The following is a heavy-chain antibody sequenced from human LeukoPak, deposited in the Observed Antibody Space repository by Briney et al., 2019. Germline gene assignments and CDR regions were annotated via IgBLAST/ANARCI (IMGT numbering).Heavy chain of an antibody. J-gene: IGHJ5*02. D-gene: IGHD3-22*01. CDR3: AKGSSGYFADL. CDR2: ISNDGGGT. Sequence: GGSLRLSGTAPGFIFNNFGLMWVGQAQGKGLEWVPAISNDGGGTTYADFVKGRFTISRDNSKNTLFLQMNSLRAEDTALYYCAKGSSGYFADLWGQGTLVTVSS. CDR1: GFIFNNFG. V-gene: IGHV3-23*01.